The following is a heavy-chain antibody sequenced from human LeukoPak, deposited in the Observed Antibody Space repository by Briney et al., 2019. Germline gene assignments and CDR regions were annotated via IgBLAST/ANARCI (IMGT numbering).Heavy chain of an antibody. CDR1: GYIFTGYY. CDR2: INPSSGGT. Sequence: ASVKVSCKASGYIFTGYYMHWVRQAPGQGLEWMGWINPSSGGTNSAQKFQGRVTMTRDTSISTAYMELSRLTSDDTAVYYCARHPYSGSYHFDYWGQGTLVAVSS. D-gene: IGHD1-26*01. J-gene: IGHJ4*02. V-gene: IGHV1-2*02. CDR3: ARHPYSGSYHFDY.